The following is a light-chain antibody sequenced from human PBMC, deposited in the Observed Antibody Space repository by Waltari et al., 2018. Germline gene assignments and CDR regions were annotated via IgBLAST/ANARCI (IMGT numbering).Light chain of an antibody. J-gene: IGLJ2*01. Sequence: SYVLTQPPSGSVAPGKTARITCGGNNIGSRSVHWYQQKPGQAPVLGVYDDSDRPSGIPERFSGSNSGNTATLTISRVEAGDEADYYCQVWDSSSDHPVVFGGGTKLTVL. CDR3: QVWDSSSDHPVV. CDR1: NIGSRS. CDR2: DDS. V-gene: IGLV3-21*03.